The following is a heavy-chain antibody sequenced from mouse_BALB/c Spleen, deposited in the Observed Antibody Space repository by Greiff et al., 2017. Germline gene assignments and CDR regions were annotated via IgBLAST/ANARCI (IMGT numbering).Heavy chain of an antibody. CDR3: ARLWDEFAY. J-gene: IGHJ3*01. CDR2: ISNGGGST. Sequence: EVMLVESGGGLVQPGGSLKLSCAVSGFSFSSYTMSWVRQTPAKRLVWVAYISNGGGSTYYPDTVKGRFTISRDNAKNTLYLQMSSLKSEDTAMYCCARLWDEFAYWGQGTLVTVSA. D-gene: IGHD4-1*01. CDR1: GFSFSSYT. V-gene: IGHV5-12-2*01.